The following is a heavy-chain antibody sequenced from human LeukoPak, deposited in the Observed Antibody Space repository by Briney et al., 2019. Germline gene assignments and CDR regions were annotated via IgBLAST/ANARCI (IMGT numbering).Heavy chain of an antibody. CDR2: IYYDATT. CDR1: GDSISSRDHY. Sequence: SETLSLTCTVSGDSISSRDHYWGWVRQAPGQGLEWIGIIYYDATTHYNPSLKRRATLSLDTSRNHFSLKLTSVSAADTALYFCARHGIDCSGGACYSWSFDSWGQGILVTVSS. CDR3: ARHGIDCSGGACYSWSFDS. J-gene: IGHJ4*02. D-gene: IGHD2-21*02. V-gene: IGHV4-39*01.